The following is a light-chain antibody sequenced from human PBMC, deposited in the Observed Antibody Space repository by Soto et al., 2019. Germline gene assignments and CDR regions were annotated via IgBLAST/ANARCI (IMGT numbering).Light chain of an antibody. CDR3: QHYASSVT. V-gene: IGKV3-20*01. J-gene: IGKJ5*01. Sequence: EIVLTQSPGTLSLSPGERATLSCRASQSVGSTYLAWYQQKPGQAPRLLIYGASSRATGIPDRFSGSGSGTDFTLTISRLEPEDCAVYYCQHYASSVTFGQGTRLEIK. CDR1: QSVGSTY. CDR2: GAS.